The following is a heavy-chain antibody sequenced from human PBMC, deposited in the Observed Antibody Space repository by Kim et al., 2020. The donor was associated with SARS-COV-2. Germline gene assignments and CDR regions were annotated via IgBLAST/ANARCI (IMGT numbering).Heavy chain of an antibody. CDR3: ARTPWGDGYNYLFDY. V-gene: IGHV3-48*03. J-gene: IGHJ4*02. CDR1: GFTFSSYG. Sequence: GGSLRLSCAASGFTFSSYGMNWVRQAPGKVLEWVSYISSSGSTIYYADSVKGRFTISRDNAKNSLYLQMNSLRAEDTAVYYCARTPWGDGYNYLFDYWGQGTLVTVSS. D-gene: IGHD5-12*01. CDR2: ISSSGSTI.